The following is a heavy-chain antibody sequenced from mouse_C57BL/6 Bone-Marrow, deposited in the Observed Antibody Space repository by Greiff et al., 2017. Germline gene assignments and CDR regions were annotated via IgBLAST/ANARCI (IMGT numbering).Heavy chain of an antibody. CDR1: GFNIKDDY. CDR3: TTLLQFYAMDY. D-gene: IGHD2-12*01. CDR2: IDPENGDT. Sequence: EVQLQQSGAELVRPGASVKLSCTASGFNIKDDYMHWVKQRPEQGLEWIGWIDPENGDTEYAPKFQGKATITADKSSNTAYLQLSSLTSEDTAVYYCTTLLQFYAMDYWGQGTSVTVSS. J-gene: IGHJ4*01. V-gene: IGHV14-4*01.